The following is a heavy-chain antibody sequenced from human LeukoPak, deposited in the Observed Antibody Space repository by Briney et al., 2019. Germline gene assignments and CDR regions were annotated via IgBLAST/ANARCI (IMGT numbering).Heavy chain of an antibody. J-gene: IGHJ4*02. V-gene: IGHV3-21*01. D-gene: IGHD6-6*01. CDR1: GFTFSSYS. CDR3: ARGQLFILGY. Sequence: PGGSLRLSCAASGFTFSSYSMNWVRQAPGKGLEWVSSISSSSSYIYYADSVKGRFTISRDNSKNTLYLQMNSLRAEDTAVYYCARGQLFILGYWGQGTLVTVSS. CDR2: ISSSSSYI.